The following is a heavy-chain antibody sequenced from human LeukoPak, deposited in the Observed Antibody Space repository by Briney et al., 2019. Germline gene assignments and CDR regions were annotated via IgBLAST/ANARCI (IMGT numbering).Heavy chain of an antibody. V-gene: IGHV4-59*01. CDR1: GGSISGYY. Sequence: PSETLSLTCTVSGGSISGYYWSWVRQPPGKGLEWIGDIYYSGSTNYIPSLKSRVTISVDKSKNQFFLILSSVTAADTATYYCARSYSGSYSYFDQWGQGTLVTVSS. J-gene: IGHJ4*02. D-gene: IGHD1-26*01. CDR3: ARSYSGSYSYFDQ. CDR2: IYYSGST.